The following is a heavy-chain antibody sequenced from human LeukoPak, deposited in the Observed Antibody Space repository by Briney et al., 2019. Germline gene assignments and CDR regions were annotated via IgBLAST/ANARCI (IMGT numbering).Heavy chain of an antibody. J-gene: IGHJ6*03. D-gene: IGHD3-22*01. V-gene: IGHV4-4*07. Sequence: SETLSLPCTVSGGSISSYYWSWIRQPAGKGLEWIGRIYTSGSTNYNPSLKSRVTISVDTSKNQFSLKLSSVTAADTAVYYCARVVIWSLSYYYYMDVWGKGTTVTVSS. CDR2: IYTSGST. CDR3: ARVVIWSLSYYYYMDV. CDR1: GGSISSYY.